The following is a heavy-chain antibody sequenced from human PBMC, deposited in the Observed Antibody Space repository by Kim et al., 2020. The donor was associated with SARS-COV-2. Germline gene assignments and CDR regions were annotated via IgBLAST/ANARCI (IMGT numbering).Heavy chain of an antibody. V-gene: IGHV3-74*01. D-gene: IGHD3-10*01. CDR3: ARRITHDYGNAADS. Sequence: AASMGGRFTTSRDNAKNTLFLEMNSLGAEDTAVYYCARRITHDYGNAADSWGQGTLVTVSS. J-gene: IGHJ5*01.